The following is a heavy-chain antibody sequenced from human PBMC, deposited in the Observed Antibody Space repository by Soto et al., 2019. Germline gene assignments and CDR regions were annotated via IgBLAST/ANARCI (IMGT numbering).Heavy chain of an antibody. CDR2: ISYDGSNK. Sequence: LRLSCAASGFTFSGYAMHWVRQAPGKGLEWVAAISYDGSNKYYADSVKGRFIISRDNSKNTLYLQMNSLRPEDTAVYYCARGGGGYYYYGMDVWGQGTTVTVSS. J-gene: IGHJ6*02. CDR3: ARGGGGYYYYGMDV. V-gene: IGHV3-30-3*01. D-gene: IGHD2-15*01. CDR1: GFTFSGYA.